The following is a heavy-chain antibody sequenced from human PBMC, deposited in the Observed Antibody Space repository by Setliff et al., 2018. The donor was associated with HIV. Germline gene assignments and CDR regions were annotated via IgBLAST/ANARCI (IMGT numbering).Heavy chain of an antibody. CDR1: GYTFTNYY. V-gene: IGHV1-46*01. Sequence: ASVKVSCKASGYTFTNYYVHWVRQAPGQGLEWMGILNPSGDSTAYAQKFQGRVTMTGDTSTGTVYMELSSLRSDDTAVYYCARGGYHGFGSYGDYWGQGTLVTVSS. J-gene: IGHJ4*02. CDR3: ARGGYHGFGSYGDY. D-gene: IGHD3-10*01. CDR2: LNPSGDST.